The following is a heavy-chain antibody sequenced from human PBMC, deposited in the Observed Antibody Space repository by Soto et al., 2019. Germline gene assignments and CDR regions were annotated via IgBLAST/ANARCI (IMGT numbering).Heavy chain of an antibody. J-gene: IGHJ5*02. V-gene: IGHV4-4*07. D-gene: IGHD3-3*01. CDR1: VGSMSSYY. CDR2: VYSSGGT. Sequence: SETLSLTCTVSVGSMSSYYWTWIRQPAGKGLEWIGRVYSSGGTHYSPSLKSRVIISLDTSKNQFSLRLLSVTDADTAVYFCARGQRFSDWFDPWGQGTLVTVSS. CDR3: ARGQRFSDWFDP.